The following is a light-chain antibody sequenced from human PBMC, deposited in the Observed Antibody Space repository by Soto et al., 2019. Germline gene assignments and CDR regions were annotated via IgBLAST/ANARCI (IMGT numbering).Light chain of an antibody. CDR1: QIIYSNY. Sequence: EIVLTQSPGTLSLSPGERATLSCRASQIIYSNYLAWYQQKPGQAPRLLIYDAASRAAGIPDRFSGSGSGTDFSLTINILEPEDFAVYYCQQYSSSVWTFGQGTKVEI. J-gene: IGKJ1*01. CDR2: DAA. CDR3: QQYSSSVWT. V-gene: IGKV3-20*01.